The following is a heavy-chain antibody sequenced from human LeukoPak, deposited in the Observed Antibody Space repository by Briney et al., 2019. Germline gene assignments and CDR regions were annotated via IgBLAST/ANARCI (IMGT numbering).Heavy chain of an antibody. CDR1: GGTFSSYA. Sequence: GSSVKVSCKASGGTFSSYAISWVRQAPGQGLVWMGRIIPILGIANYAQKFQGRVTITADKSTSTAYMELSSLRSEDTAVYYCARDEGSAMVTRTFDYWGQGTLVTVSS. J-gene: IGHJ4*02. CDR3: ARDEGSAMVTRTFDY. V-gene: IGHV1-69*04. CDR2: IIPILGIA. D-gene: IGHD5-18*01.